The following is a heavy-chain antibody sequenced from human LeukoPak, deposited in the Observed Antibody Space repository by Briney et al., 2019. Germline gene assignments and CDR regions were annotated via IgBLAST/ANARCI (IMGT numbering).Heavy chain of an antibody. CDR3: ARGRGLGEFAVASFDS. CDR1: GFSFTGYW. D-gene: IGHD6-19*01. J-gene: IGHJ4*02. CDR2: LYSDGRSL. Sequence: GGSLRLSCAGSGFSFTGYWMHWVRQTPGKALVWISRLYSDGRSLTYADSVKGRFTISRDNAKNMLYLQMNNLRADDTGVYYCARGRGLGEFAVASFDSWGRGTLVTVSS. V-gene: IGHV3-74*01.